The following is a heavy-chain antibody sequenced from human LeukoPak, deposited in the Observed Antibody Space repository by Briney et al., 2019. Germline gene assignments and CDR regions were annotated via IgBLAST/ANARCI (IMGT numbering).Heavy chain of an antibody. J-gene: IGHJ6*03. V-gene: IGHV1-2*02. CDR3: ARDLTSKCSTSCDQGYYYMEV. D-gene: IGHD2-2*01. CDR1: GYTFTGYY. CDR2: INPNSGGT. Sequence: ASVKVSCKASGYTFTGYYMHWVRQAPGQGLEWMGWINPNSGGTNYAQKFQGRVTMTRDTSISTAYMELSRLRSDDTAVYYCARDLTSKCSTSCDQGYYYMEVWGKGTTVTVSS.